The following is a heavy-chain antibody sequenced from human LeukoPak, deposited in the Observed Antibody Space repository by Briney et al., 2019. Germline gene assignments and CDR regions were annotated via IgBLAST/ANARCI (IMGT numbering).Heavy chain of an antibody. CDR2: VYYTGST. Sequence: PSETLSLTCTASGGSTNSNNYYWGWIRQPPGKGLEWIGSVYYTGSTQYSPSLASRATISMDTSKNQFSLKLTSVTAADTAVYFCARDRSLRWSYAFDVWGQGTMVTVSS. D-gene: IGHD4-23*01. V-gene: IGHV4-39*07. CDR1: GGSTNSNNYY. J-gene: IGHJ3*01. CDR3: ARDRSLRWSYAFDV.